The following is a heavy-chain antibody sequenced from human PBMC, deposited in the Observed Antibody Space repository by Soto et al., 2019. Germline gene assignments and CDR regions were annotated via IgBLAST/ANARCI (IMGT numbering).Heavy chain of an antibody. CDR2: MNANSGNT. D-gene: IGHD3-22*01. J-gene: IGHJ5*02. V-gene: IGHV1-8*01. CDR1: GYTFTTYD. CDR3: ARDVYYYDSSGSNWFDP. Sequence: ASVKVSCKASGYTFTTYDINWVRQATGQGLEWMGWMNANSGNTGYAQKFQGRITMTRNTSTDTAYLELSSLRSEDTAVYYCARDVYYYDSSGSNWFDPWAQGTLVPVSS.